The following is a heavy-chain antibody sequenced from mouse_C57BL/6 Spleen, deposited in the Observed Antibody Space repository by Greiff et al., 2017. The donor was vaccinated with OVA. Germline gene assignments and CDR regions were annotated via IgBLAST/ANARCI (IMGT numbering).Heavy chain of an antibody. CDR3: ARSYDYDSFAY. J-gene: IGHJ3*01. D-gene: IGHD2-4*01. V-gene: IGHV1-19*01. CDR2: INPYNGGT. CDR1: GYTFTDYY. Sequence: VQLQQSGPVLVKPGASVKMSCKASGYTFTDYYMNWVKQSHGKSLEWIGVINPYNGGTSYNQKFKGKATLTVDKSSSTAYMELNSLTSEDSAVYYCARSYDYDSFAYWGQGTLVTVSA.